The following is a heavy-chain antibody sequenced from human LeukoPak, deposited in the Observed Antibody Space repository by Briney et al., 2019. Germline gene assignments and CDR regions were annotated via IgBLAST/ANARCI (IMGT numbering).Heavy chain of an antibody. J-gene: IGHJ5*02. CDR2: IHPGTGDT. CDR1: GHTFTVYY. Sequence: ASVKVSCKASGHTFTVYYIHWVRQAPGLDLEWMGWIHPGTGDTNYAQRFQGRVTVTRDTSITTAYMELSSLKSDDTAVYYCASYASGYNWLKAWGQGTLVTVSS. CDR3: ASYASGYNWLKA. D-gene: IGHD3-10*01. V-gene: IGHV1-2*02.